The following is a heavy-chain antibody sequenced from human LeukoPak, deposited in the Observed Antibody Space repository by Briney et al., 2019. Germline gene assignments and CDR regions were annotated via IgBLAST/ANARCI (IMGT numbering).Heavy chain of an antibody. D-gene: IGHD4-17*01. J-gene: IGHJ4*02. Sequence: GGSLRLSCAASGSTFSTYWMSWVRQAPGKGLEWVSVIYSGGSTYYADSVKGRFTISRDNCKNTLYLQMNSLRAEDTAVYYCARGSTVTTYGAFDYWGQGTLVTVSS. V-gene: IGHV3-66*02. CDR1: GSTFSTYW. CDR2: IYSGGST. CDR3: ARGSTVTTYGAFDY.